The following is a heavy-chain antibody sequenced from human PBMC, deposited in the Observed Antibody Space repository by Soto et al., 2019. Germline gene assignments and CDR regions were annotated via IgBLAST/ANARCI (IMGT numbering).Heavy chain of an antibody. Sequence: SVKVSCKASGGTFSSYAISWVRQAPGQGLEWMGGIIPIFGTANYAQKFQGRVTITADESTSTAYMELSSLRSEDTAVYYCAGPFPGFGDPSNYYYGTEVWGKGRPVTVSA. V-gene: IGHV1-69*13. D-gene: IGHD3-10*01. J-gene: IGHJ6*04. CDR3: AGPFPGFGDPSNYYYGTEV. CDR2: IIPIFGTA. CDR1: GGTFSSYA.